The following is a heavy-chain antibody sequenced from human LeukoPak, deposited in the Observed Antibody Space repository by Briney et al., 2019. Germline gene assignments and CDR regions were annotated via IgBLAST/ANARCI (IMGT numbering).Heavy chain of an antibody. CDR1: GYTFTSYA. Sequence: GASVKVSCKASGYTFTSYAITWVRQAPGQGLEWMGWISPYNGNTNYTQNLQGRVTMTTDTSTSTAYMELRSLRSDDTAVYYCARTVLEYCSGGGCYGFWFDPWGQGTLVTVSS. CDR2: ISPYNGNT. D-gene: IGHD2-15*01. J-gene: IGHJ5*02. CDR3: ARTVLEYCSGGGCYGFWFDP. V-gene: IGHV1-18*01.